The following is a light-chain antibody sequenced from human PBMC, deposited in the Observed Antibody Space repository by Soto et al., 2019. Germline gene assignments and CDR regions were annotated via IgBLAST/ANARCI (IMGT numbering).Light chain of an antibody. CDR2: GAF. CDR3: LLYGDSPPAYT. J-gene: IGKJ2*01. CDR1: QSVSSRN. Sequence: EIVLTQSPGTLSLFPGERATLSCRASQSVSSRNLAWYRQKPGQAPSLLIYGAFNRATGIPDRFSGSGSATDFPHTISRLEPADFAVYYCLLYGDSPPAYTFGQGTKLDIK. V-gene: IGKV3-20*01.